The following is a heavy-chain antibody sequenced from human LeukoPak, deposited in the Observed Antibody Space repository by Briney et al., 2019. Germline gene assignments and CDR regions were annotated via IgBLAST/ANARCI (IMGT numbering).Heavy chain of an antibody. V-gene: IGHV3-21*01. D-gene: IGHD1-26*01. J-gene: IGHJ6*03. CDR1: GFTFNTYS. Sequence: GGSLKLSCAASGFTFNTYSMNWVRQAPGKGLEWVSSISSSSIYRYYADSVKGRFTISRDNAKNSVYLQMNSLRAEDTAIYYCARDPYNGNYGDSYYYYMDVWGKGTTVTISS. CDR2: ISSSSIYR. CDR3: ARDPYNGNYGDSYYYYMDV.